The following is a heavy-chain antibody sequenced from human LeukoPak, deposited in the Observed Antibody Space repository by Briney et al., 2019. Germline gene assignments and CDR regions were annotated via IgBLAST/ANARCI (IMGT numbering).Heavy chain of an antibody. J-gene: IGHJ4*02. V-gene: IGHV3-7*01. CDR2: IKEDESEK. CDR3: ARDQPYYYDTSSYYYFFDS. CDR1: GFTFGTYW. D-gene: IGHD3-22*01. Sequence: GGSLRLSCEASGFTFGTYWMSWVRQAPGKGLEWVANIKEDESEKYYVDSVKGRFTISRDNAMNSLYLQMNSLRVEDTAVYYCARDQPYYYDTSSYYYFFDSWGQGTLVTVSS.